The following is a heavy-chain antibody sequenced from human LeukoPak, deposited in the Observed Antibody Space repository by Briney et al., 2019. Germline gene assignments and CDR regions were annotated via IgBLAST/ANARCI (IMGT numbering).Heavy chain of an antibody. J-gene: IGHJ6*03. D-gene: IGHD2-15*01. CDR1: GGSFSGYY. CDR3: ARDRGVDYCSGGSCSHYYYYMDV. Sequence: SETLSLTCAVYGGSFSGYYWSWIRQPPGKGLEWIGSIYYSGSTYYNPSLKSRVTISVDTSKNQFSLKLSSVTAADTAVYYCARDRGVDYCSGGSCSHYYYYMDVWGKGTTVTISS. CDR2: IYYSGST. V-gene: IGHV4-34*01.